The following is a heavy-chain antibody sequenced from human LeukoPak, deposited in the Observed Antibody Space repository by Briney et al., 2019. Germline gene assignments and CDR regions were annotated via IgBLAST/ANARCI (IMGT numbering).Heavy chain of an antibody. Sequence: SETLSLTCTVSGGSISSYYWSWIRQPPGKGLEYIGYIYYSGYTNHNPSLKSRVTISVDTSKNQFSLKLSSVTAADTAVYYCARLSTVTTSFDYWGQGTLVTVSS. CDR3: ARLSTVTTSFDY. J-gene: IGHJ4*02. V-gene: IGHV4-59*01. D-gene: IGHD4-17*01. CDR2: IYYSGYT. CDR1: GGSISSYY.